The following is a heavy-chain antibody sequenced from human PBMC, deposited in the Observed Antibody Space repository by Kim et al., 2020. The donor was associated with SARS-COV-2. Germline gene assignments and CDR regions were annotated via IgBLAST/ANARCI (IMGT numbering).Heavy chain of an antibody. CDR2: ISYDGSNK. V-gene: IGHV3-30*04. CDR3: ASQVQSYVWGSYRSNYF. D-gene: IGHD3-16*02. J-gene: IGHJ4*01. CDR1: GFTFSSYA. Sequence: GGSLRLSCAASGFTFSSYAMHWVRQAPGKGLEWVAVISYDGSNKYYADSVKGRFTISRDNSKNTLYLQMNSLRAEDTAVYYCASQVQSYVWGSYRSNYF.